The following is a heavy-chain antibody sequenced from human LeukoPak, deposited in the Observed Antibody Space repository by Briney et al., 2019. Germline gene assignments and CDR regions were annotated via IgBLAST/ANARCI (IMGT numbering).Heavy chain of an antibody. CDR1: GGSISSSSYY. Sequence: PSETLSLTCTVSGGSISSSSYYWGWIRQPPGKGLEWIGSIYYSGSTYYNPSLKSRVTISVDTSKKQFSLKLSSVTAADTAVYYCALGNIVVVPAAKWFDPWGQGTLVTVSS. CDR3: ALGNIVVVPAAKWFDP. CDR2: IYYSGST. J-gene: IGHJ5*02. V-gene: IGHV4-39*01. D-gene: IGHD2-2*01.